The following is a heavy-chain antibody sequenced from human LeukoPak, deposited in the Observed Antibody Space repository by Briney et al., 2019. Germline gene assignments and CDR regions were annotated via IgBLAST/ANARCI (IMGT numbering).Heavy chain of an antibody. D-gene: IGHD6-13*01. CDR1: GYTFTGYY. V-gene: IGHV1-2*02. J-gene: IGHJ4*02. Sequence: GASVKVSCKASGYTFTGYYMHWVRQAPGQGLEWMGWINPNSGGTNYAQKFQGRVTMTRDTSISTAYMELSRLRSDDTAVYYCATTPGYSSSWPGGYWGQGTLVTVSS. CDR2: INPNSGGT. CDR3: ATTPGYSSSWPGGY.